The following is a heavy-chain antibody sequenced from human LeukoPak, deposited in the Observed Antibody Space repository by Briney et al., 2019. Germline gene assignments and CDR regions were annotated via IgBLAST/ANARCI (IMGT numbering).Heavy chain of an antibody. J-gene: IGHJ3*02. D-gene: IGHD5-12*01. V-gene: IGHV3-74*01. Sequence: GGSLRLSCAASGFTFSSYWMHWVRQAPGKGLVWVSRINSDGSSTSYADSVKGRFTISRDNAKNTLFLQMNSLRAEDTAVYYCAREGLPPREDAFDIWGQGTMVTVSS. CDR1: GFTFSSYW. CDR2: INSDGSST. CDR3: AREGLPPREDAFDI.